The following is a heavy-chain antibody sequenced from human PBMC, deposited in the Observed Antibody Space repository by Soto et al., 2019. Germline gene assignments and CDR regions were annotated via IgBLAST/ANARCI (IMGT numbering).Heavy chain of an antibody. CDR2: MLHSGNT. CDR3: LKGAGWDKIDS. Sequence: SETLSLTCAVSGDSVIRNWWLGWVRQSPGKGVEWIADMLHSGNTNYSPSLESRVTLSVDKSKNQFSLKMNSMTAADTAVYFCLKGAGWDKIDSRGQRILVPGSS. V-gene: IGHV4-4*02. CDR1: GDSVIRNWW. J-gene: IGHJ4*02. D-gene: IGHD6-19*01.